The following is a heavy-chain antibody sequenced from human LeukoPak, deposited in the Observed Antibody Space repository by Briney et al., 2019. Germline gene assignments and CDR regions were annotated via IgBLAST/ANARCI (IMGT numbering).Heavy chain of an antibody. V-gene: IGHV3-23*01. CDR2: ITSSGDVT. CDR3: AKDRPNYHETNGHYYRPNGDY. D-gene: IGHD3-22*01. J-gene: IGHJ4*02. CDR1: GFTFNIYA. Sequence: PGGSLRLSCAASGFTFNIYAMSWVRQAPGKGLEWVSSITSSGDVTFYADSVKDRFTISRDNSKNTLYLQMSRLRAEDTAVYYCAKDRPNYHETNGHYYRPNGDYWGRGTLVTVSS.